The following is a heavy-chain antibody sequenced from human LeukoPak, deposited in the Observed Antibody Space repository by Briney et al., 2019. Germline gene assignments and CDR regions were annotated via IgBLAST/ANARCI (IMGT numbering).Heavy chain of an antibody. V-gene: IGHV3-33*01. Sequence: PGRSLRLFCAASGFTFSSYGMHWVRQAPGKGLEWVAVIWYDGSNKYYADSVKGRFTISRDNSKNTLYLQMNSLRAEDTAVYYCARDGPYTWNYIDYWGQGTLVTVSP. D-gene: IGHD3-16*01. CDR1: GFTFSSYG. CDR2: IWYDGSNK. CDR3: ARDGPYTWNYIDY. J-gene: IGHJ4*02.